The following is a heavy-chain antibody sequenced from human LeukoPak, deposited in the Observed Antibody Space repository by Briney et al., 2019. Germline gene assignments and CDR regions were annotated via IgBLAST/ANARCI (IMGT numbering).Heavy chain of an antibody. J-gene: IGHJ1*01. CDR3: ARDILTGSQSRFQH. Sequence: SETLSLTCTVSGGSISSYYWSWIRQPPGKGLEWIGYIYYSGSTNYNPSLKSRVTISVDTSKNQFSLKLSSVTAADTAVYYCARDILTGSQSRFQHWGQGTLVTVSS. D-gene: IGHD3-9*01. CDR1: GGSISSYY. CDR2: IYYSGST. V-gene: IGHV4-59*01.